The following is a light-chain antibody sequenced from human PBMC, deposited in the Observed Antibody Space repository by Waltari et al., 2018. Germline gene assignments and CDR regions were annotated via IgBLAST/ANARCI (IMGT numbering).Light chain of an antibody. CDR2: RAS. J-gene: IGKJ4*01. CDR3: QQLNFYPLT. V-gene: IGKV1-9*01. Sequence: DLQLTQSPSFLYASVGDRVTITCRASQDLNTYLARYQLRPGNAPKLMIFRASELQSWVPSRFSVSGSGTEFTLTISGLQPEDFAPDYCQQLNFYPLTFGGGTRVEIK. CDR1: QDLNTY.